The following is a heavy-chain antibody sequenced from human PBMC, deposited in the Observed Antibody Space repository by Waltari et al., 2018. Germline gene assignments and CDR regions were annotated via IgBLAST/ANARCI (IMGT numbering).Heavy chain of an antibody. Sequence: QVQLVQSGAEVKTPGSSVKVSCKASGGTFSSYAISWVRQAPGQGLEWMGGIIPIFGTANYAQKFQGRVTITTDESTSTAYMELSSLRSEDTAVYYCARSIAAAGTTWYFDYWGQGTLVTVSS. D-gene: IGHD6-13*01. CDR3: ARSIAAAGTTWYFDY. CDR2: IIPIFGTA. CDR1: GGTFSSYA. J-gene: IGHJ4*02. V-gene: IGHV1-69*05.